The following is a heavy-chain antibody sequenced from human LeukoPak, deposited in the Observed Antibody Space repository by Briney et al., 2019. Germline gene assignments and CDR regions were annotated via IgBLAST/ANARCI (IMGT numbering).Heavy chain of an antibody. V-gene: IGHV3-66*02. CDR2: IYSGGST. CDR1: GFTFSSNY. CDR3: AAGPLYSGYDWGVWEKYYLDY. Sequence: PGGSLRLSCAASGFTFSSNYMSWVRQAPGKGLEWVSVIYSGGSTYYSDSVKGRFTISRDNSKNTLYLQMNSLRAEDTAVYYCAAGPLYSGYDWGVWEKYYLDYWGQGTLVTVSS. J-gene: IGHJ4*02. D-gene: IGHD5-12*01.